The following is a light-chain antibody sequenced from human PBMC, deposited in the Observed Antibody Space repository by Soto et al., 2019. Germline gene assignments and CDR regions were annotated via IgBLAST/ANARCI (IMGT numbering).Light chain of an antibody. CDR1: SSDVGGYNY. Sequence: QSVLTQPASVSGSPGQSITISCTGTSSDVGGYNYVSWYQQHPGKAPKLMIYDVSNRPSGVSNHFSGSKSGNTASLTISGLQAEDEADYYCSSYTSSSTPHVVFGGGTKVNVL. J-gene: IGLJ2*01. V-gene: IGLV2-14*01. CDR3: SSYTSSSTPHVV. CDR2: DVS.